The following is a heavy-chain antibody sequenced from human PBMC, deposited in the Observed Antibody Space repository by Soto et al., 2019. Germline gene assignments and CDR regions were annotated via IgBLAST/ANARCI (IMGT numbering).Heavy chain of an antibody. Sequence: QVTLKESGPALVKPTETLTLTCTFSGFSLNTDKVGVVWVRQPPGKALEWLALIYWDDDKRYSPYLKSRLTITKDTSKNEVVLTMTNMDPVETATYFCGHRLYTSGWWFDPWGPGTLVTVSS. J-gene: IGHJ5*02. CDR1: GFSLNTDKVG. CDR2: IYWDDDK. CDR3: GHRLYTSGWWFDP. V-gene: IGHV2-5*02. D-gene: IGHD6-19*01.